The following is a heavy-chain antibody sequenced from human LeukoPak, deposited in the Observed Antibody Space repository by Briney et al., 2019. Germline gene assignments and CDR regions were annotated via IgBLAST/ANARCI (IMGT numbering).Heavy chain of an antibody. CDR2: IRSKAYGGTT. Sequence: GGSLRLSCTASGFTFGDYAMSWFRQAPGKGLEWVGFIRSKAYGGTTEYTASVKGRFTISRDDSNSIAYLQMNSLKTEDTAVYYCTRDFPDCSGGSCHYYYYGMDVWGQGTTVTVSS. D-gene: IGHD2-15*01. V-gene: IGHV3-49*01. CDR3: TRDFPDCSGGSCHYYYYGMDV. J-gene: IGHJ6*02. CDR1: GFTFGDYA.